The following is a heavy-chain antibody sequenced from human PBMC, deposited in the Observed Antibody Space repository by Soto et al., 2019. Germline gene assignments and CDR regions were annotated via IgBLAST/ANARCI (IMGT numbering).Heavy chain of an antibody. CDR1: GYNFIAYY. V-gene: IGHV1-46*01. CDR2: INPSSGAT. D-gene: IGHD2-21*02. CDR3: AKYCGGDCRHFDA. Sequence: QVHLVQSGAEVKTPGSSVKLSCNASGYNFIAYYIYWVRQAPGQGPEWMGMINPSSGATNYALKFQGRVAVTRDTSASTADLELSSLRSEDAAVYYCAKYCGGDCRHFDACGQGALVTVSS. J-gene: IGHJ4*02.